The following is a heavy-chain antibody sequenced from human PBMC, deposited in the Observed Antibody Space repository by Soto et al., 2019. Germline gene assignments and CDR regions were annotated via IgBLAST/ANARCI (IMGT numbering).Heavy chain of an antibody. CDR2: INKSGGST. V-gene: IGHV3-23*01. CDR1: GFTFSSFA. CDR3: AKDPPTPGTRFDY. D-gene: IGHD1-1*01. J-gene: IGHJ4*02. Sequence: PGGSLRLSCASSGFTFSSFAISWVRQAPGKGLYCVSTINKSGGSTYYADSVKGRFTISRDNSKNMLFLKIKGLRAEDTAVYYCAKDPPTPGTRFDYWGRGPLVTVSS.